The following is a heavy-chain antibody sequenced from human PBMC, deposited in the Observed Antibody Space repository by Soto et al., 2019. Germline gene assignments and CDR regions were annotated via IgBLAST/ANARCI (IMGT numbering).Heavy chain of an antibody. Sequence: QVTLKESGPELVKPTETLTLTCTVSGFSLRSIIAGVSWIRQPPGKALEWLAHIFSNHEKSLNTSLKSRLTISKDTSKSQVVLRMTTMQPVDTSTYYCARMRDSVGYFFATFDFWGQGILVTVSS. CDR3: ARMRDSVGYFFATFDF. CDR1: GFSLRSIIAG. V-gene: IGHV2-26*01. CDR2: IFSNHEK. D-gene: IGHD5-18*01. J-gene: IGHJ4*02.